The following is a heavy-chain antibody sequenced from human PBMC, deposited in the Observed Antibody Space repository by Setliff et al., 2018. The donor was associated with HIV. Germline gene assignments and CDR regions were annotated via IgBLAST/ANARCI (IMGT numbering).Heavy chain of an antibody. V-gene: IGHV2-70*11. D-gene: IGHD3-3*01. CDR1: GFSLGTTGMC. Sequence: SGPTLVNPTQTLTLTCTVSGFSLGTTGMCVSRIRQPPGKALEWLARIDWDDDTHYNASLKTRLTVSKDTSKNQVVLSLANMDPVDTATYYCARRVLTSSDYFDYWGQGALVTVS. CDR2: IDWDDDT. J-gene: IGHJ4*02. CDR3: ARRVLTSSDYFDY.